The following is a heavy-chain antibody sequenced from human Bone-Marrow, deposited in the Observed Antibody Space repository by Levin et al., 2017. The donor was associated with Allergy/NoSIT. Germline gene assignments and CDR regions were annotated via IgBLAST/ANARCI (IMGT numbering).Heavy chain of an antibody. CDR2: IKQDGSEK. J-gene: IGHJ2*01. CDR3: ARGPAGYCSSTSCHFDL. Sequence: SCTASGFTFNTYWMSWVRQAPGKGLEWVANIKQDGSEKYYVDSVKGRFTISRDNAENSLYLQMNSLRDEDTAVYYCARGPAGYCSSTSCHFDLWGRGTLVTVSS. V-gene: IGHV3-7*01. D-gene: IGHD2-2*01. CDR1: GFTFNTYW.